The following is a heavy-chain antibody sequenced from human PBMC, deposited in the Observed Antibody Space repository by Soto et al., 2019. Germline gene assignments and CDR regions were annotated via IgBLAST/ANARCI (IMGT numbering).Heavy chain of an antibody. CDR2: IYYSGST. J-gene: IGHJ4*02. CDR3: ARLGIAAVTPDY. D-gene: IGHD6-13*01. V-gene: IGHV4-59*08. Sequence: SETLSLTCTVSGGSISSYYWSWIRQPPGKGLEWIGYIYYSGSTNYNPSLKSRVTISVDTSKNQFSLKLSSVTAADTAVYYCARLGIAAVTPDYWGQGTLVTVSS. CDR1: GGSISSYY.